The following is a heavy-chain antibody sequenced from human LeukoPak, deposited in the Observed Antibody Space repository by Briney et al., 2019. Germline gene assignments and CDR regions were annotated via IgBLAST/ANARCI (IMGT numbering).Heavy chain of an antibody. J-gene: IGHJ4*02. CDR2: IIPIFGTA. Sequence: SVKVSCKASGGTFSSYAISWVRQAPGQGLDWMGGIIPIFGTANKAQKFQGRVTIAAAKSTSTAYMELSSLRSDITAVYYCARDGADRSGWYFWGQGTLVTVP. D-gene: IGHD6-19*01. CDR1: GGTFSSYA. CDR3: ARDGADRSGWYF. V-gene: IGHV1-69*06.